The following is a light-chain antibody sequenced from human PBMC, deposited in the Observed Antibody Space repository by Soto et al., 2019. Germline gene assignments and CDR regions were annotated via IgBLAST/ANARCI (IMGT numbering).Light chain of an antibody. J-gene: IGKJ1*01. CDR2: AAS. Sequence: DIQLTQSPSFLSASVGDRVTITCRASQGISSYLAWYQQKPGKAPKLLIYAASTLQSGVPSRFSGSGSGTEFTLTISSLQPEDFATYYCQLLNSYPLTFGQGTKVEIK. CDR1: QGISSY. V-gene: IGKV1-9*01. CDR3: QLLNSYPLT.